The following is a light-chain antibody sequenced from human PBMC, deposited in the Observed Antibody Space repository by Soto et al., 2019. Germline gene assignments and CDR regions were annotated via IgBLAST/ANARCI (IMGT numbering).Light chain of an antibody. Sequence: EIVRPQSPVNLSVSPGACVRLSCRASQSVSSNLAWYQQKPGQAPSLLIYGAFTRATGIPARFSGTGSGTDFTLTISRLEPEDFAVYYCQQYGSPPWTFGQGTKVDI. V-gene: IGKV3-20*01. J-gene: IGKJ1*01. CDR1: QSVSSN. CDR3: QQYGSPPWT. CDR2: GAF.